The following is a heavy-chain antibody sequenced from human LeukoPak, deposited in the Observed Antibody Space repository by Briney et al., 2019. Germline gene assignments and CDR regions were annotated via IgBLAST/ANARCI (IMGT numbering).Heavy chain of an antibody. J-gene: IGHJ2*01. CDR1: GGSISTFY. D-gene: IGHD3-22*01. Sequence: PSETLSLTCTVSGGSISTFYWTWIRQPAGKGLEWIGRIFTSGNTNYNPSLKSRVTMSVDTSKNQFSLKLSSVTAADTAVYYCARDSGALYDSSGYADFDLWGRGTLVTVSS. CDR3: ARDSGALYDSSGYADFDL. V-gene: IGHV4-4*07. CDR2: IFTSGNT.